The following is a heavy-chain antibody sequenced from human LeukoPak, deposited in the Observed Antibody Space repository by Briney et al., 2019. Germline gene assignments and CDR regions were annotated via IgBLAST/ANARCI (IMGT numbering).Heavy chain of an antibody. Sequence: YPSETLSLTCTVSGGSISSSSYSWGWIRQPPGKGLEWIGSIYYSGSTYYNPSLKSRVTISVDTSKNQFSLKLSSVTAADTAVYYCARRTDYWGQGTLVTVSS. J-gene: IGHJ4*02. CDR1: GGSISSSSYS. CDR3: ARRTDY. CDR2: IYYSGST. V-gene: IGHV4-39*01.